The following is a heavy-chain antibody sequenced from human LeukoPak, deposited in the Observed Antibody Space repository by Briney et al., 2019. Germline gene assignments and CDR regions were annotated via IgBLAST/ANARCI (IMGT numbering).Heavy chain of an antibody. CDR1: GGSISSYY. D-gene: IGHD5-12*01. Sequence: SETLSLTCTVSGGSISSYYWSWIRQPPGKGLEWIGYIYYSGSTNYNPSLKSRVTISVDTSKNQFSLKLSSVTAADTAVYYRARSSGYGPGYFDYWGQGTLVTVSS. CDR2: IYYSGST. J-gene: IGHJ4*02. CDR3: ARSSGYGPGYFDY. V-gene: IGHV4-59*12.